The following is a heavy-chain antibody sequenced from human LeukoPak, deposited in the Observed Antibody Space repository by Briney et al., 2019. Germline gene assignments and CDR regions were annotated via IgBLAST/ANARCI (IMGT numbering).Heavy chain of an antibody. V-gene: IGHV3-30*04. J-gene: IGHJ3*02. D-gene: IGHD3-10*01. CDR2: ISYDGSNK. Sequence: PGRSLRLSCAASGFTFSSYAMHWVRQAPGKGLEWVAVISYDGSNKYYADSVKGRFTISRDNSKNTLYLQMNSLRAEDTAVYYCARDSHYGSGSYYDAFDIWGQGTMVTVSS. CDR1: GFTFSSYA. CDR3: ARDSHYGSGSYYDAFDI.